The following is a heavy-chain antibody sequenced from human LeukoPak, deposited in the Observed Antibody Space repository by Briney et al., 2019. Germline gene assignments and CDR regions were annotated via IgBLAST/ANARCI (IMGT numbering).Heavy chain of an antibody. D-gene: IGHD1-1*01. J-gene: IGHJ4*02. Sequence: GASVKVSCKASGYTFTSYDINWVRQAPGQGLEWMGIINPSGGSTSYAQKFQGRVTMTRDTSTSTVYMELSSLRSEDTAVYYCARKDSTTGYWGQGTLVTVSS. CDR3: ARKDSTTGY. V-gene: IGHV1-46*01. CDR1: GYTFTSYD. CDR2: INPSGGST.